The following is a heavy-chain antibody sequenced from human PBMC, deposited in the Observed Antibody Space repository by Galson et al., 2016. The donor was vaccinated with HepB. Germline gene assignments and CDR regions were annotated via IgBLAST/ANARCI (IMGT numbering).Heavy chain of an antibody. J-gene: IGHJ4*02. D-gene: IGHD4-17*01. V-gene: IGHV3-30-3*01. CDR1: GFTFSKYA. CDR2: LSADGIST. CDR3: ARDRQTYDGDCLDY. Sequence: SLRLSCAASGFTFSKYAMHWVRQAPGKGLEWLAILSADGISTFYADSVKGRFTISRDNSKDSLYLQINGLRPEDTGIYYCARDRQTYDGDCLDYWGQGTLVTVSS.